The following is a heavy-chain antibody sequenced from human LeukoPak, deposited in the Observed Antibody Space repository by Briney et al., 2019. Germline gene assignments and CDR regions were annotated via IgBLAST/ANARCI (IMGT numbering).Heavy chain of an antibody. D-gene: IGHD6-19*01. CDR3: ARGSSGWYDY. CDR2: ISSSSSCT. CDR1: GFTFSDYY. Sequence: GGSLRLSCAASGFTFSDYYMSWIRQAPGKGLEWVSYISSSSSCTNYAGSVKGRFTISRDNAKNSLYLQMNSLRAEDTAVYYCARGSSGWYDYWGQGTLVTVSS. V-gene: IGHV3-11*06. J-gene: IGHJ4*02.